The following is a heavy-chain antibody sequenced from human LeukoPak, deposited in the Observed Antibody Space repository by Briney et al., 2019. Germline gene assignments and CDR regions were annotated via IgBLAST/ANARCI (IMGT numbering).Heavy chain of an antibody. CDR2: IIPILGIA. Sequence: ASVKVSCKASGGTFSSYAISWVRQAPGQGLEWMGRIIPILGIANYAQKFQGRVTITADKSTSTAYMELSSLRSEDTAVYYCARVGDTAMVLDYWGQGTLVTVSS. D-gene: IGHD5-18*01. CDR3: ARVGDTAMVLDY. CDR1: GGTFSSYA. J-gene: IGHJ4*02. V-gene: IGHV1-69*04.